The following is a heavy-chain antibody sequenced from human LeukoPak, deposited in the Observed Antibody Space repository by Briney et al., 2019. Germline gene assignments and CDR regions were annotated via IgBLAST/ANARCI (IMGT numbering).Heavy chain of an antibody. CDR1: GFTFSSCW. V-gene: IGHV3-74*01. CDR2: ISSDGSIT. J-gene: IGHJ4*02. CDR3: ARDLTSPIDY. D-gene: IGHD3-16*01. Sequence: GGSLRLSCAVSGFTFSSCWMHWVRQAPGKGLVWVSRISSDGSITYYADSVKGRFTISRDNAKNTLYLQMNSLRAEDTAVYYCARDLTSPIDYWGQGTLVTVSS.